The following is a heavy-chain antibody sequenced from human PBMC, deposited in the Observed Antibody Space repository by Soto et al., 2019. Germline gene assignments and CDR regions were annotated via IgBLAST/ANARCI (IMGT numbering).Heavy chain of an antibody. V-gene: IGHV4-34*01. CDR3: ARTGWGYSYGYDY. D-gene: IGHD5-18*01. Sequence: SETLDLSCAVYRGSFCGYYGGGIRQPPGKGLEWIGEINHGGSTNYNPSLKSRVTISVDTSKNQFSLKLSSVTAADTAVYYCARTGWGYSYGYDYWGQRTLVTVSS. J-gene: IGHJ4*02. CDR2: INHGGST. CDR1: RGSFCGYY.